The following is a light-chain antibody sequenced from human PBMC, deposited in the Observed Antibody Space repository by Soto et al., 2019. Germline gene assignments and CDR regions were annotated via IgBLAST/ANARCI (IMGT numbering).Light chain of an antibody. Sequence: DIQMTQSPSSVYASVGDRVTITCRASQGISSWLAWYQQKPGKAPKLLIYAASSLQSGVPSRFSGSGSGTDFTLTNCSLKHQDFATYYCHRYNSFPLPLGGGTKVEIK. V-gene: IGKV1-12*01. CDR2: AAS. J-gene: IGKJ4*01. CDR3: HRYNSFPLP. CDR1: QGISSW.